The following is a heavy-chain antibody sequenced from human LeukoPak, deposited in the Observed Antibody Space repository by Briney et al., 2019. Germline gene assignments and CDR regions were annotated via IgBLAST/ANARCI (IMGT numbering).Heavy chain of an antibody. J-gene: IGHJ4*02. D-gene: IGHD3-22*01. V-gene: IGHV4-59*08. CDR3: ARHAYYYDSSGYYPYYFDY. CDR2: IYYSGST. CDR1: GGSINSGY. Sequence: PSETLSLTCSVSGGSINSGYWSWIRQPPGKGLEWIGYIYYSGSTNYNPSLKSRVTISVDTSKNQFSLKLSSVTAADTAVYYCARHAYYYDSSGYYPYYFDYWGQGTLVTVSS.